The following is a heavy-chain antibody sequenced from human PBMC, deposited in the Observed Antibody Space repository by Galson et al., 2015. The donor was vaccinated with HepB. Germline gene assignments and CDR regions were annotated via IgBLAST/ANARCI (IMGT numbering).Heavy chain of an antibody. Sequence: SVKVSCKASGYTFTSSGISWVRQAPGQGLEWMGWISTYSGNTNYAQKLLDRVTMTTDTSTTTAYMELRSLRSDDAAVYYCVRDKDHAFDIWGQWTMVAVSS. CDR2: ISTYSGNT. J-gene: IGHJ3*02. CDR3: VRDKDHAFDI. CDR1: GYTFTSSG. V-gene: IGHV1-18*01.